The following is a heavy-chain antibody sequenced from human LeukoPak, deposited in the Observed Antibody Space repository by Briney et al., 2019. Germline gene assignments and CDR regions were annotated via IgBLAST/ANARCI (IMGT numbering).Heavy chain of an antibody. CDR3: AKVSSGWYEVSGAFDI. CDR2: ISGSGGST. V-gene: IGHV3-23*01. J-gene: IGHJ3*02. CDR1: GFTVSSNY. Sequence: PGGSLRLSCAASGFTVSSNYMSWVRQAPGKGLEWVSAISGSGGSTYYADSVKGRFTISRDNSKNTLYLQMNSLRAEDTAVYYCAKVSSGWYEVSGAFDIWGQGTMVTVSS. D-gene: IGHD6-19*01.